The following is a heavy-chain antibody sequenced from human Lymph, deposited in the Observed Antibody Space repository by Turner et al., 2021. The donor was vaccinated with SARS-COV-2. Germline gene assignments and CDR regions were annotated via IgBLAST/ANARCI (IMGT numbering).Heavy chain of an antibody. CDR3: SRIAAPGMGGGVHYYYYAMDV. Sequence: QVQLVQSGAEVKKPGSSVKVSCKASGGTFSSSAISWVRQAPGQGLGWMGGINPLLAIANYGQKFQGRVTITADKSTSTAYMGLGSLRSEETAVYFCSRIAAPGMGGGVHYYYYAMDVWGQGTTVTVSS. CDR1: GGTFSSSA. J-gene: IGHJ6*02. CDR2: INPLLAIA. V-gene: IGHV1-69*10. D-gene: IGHD6-13*01.